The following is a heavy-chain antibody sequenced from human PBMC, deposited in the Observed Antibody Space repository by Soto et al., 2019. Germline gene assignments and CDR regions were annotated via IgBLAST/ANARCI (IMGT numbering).Heavy chain of an antibody. V-gene: IGHV4-34*01. CDR2: INHSGST. J-gene: IGHJ4*02. CDR3: ARGPRRYIAVVRSTPYYFDY. D-gene: IGHD6-19*01. Sequence: SETLSLTCAVYGGPFSGYYWSWIRQPPGKGLEWIGEINHSGSTNYNPSLQSRVTISVDTSKNQFSLKLSSVTAADTAVYYCARGPRRYIAVVRSTPYYFDYWGQGTLVTVSS. CDR1: GGPFSGYY.